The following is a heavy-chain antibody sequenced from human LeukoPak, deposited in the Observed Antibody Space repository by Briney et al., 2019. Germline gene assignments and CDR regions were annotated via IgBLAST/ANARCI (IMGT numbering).Heavy chain of an antibody. D-gene: IGHD1-1*01. J-gene: IGHJ3*02. CDR1: GGSISSYY. CDR3: ARQTNSIADPFDI. Sequence: SETLSLTCTVSGGSISSYYWSWIRQPPGKGLEWIGSVYYSGSAYYNPSLKSRVTISVDTSKHQLSLHLSSVTAADTAVYYCARQTNSIADPFDIWGQGTMVTVSS. CDR2: VYYSGSA. V-gene: IGHV4-39*01.